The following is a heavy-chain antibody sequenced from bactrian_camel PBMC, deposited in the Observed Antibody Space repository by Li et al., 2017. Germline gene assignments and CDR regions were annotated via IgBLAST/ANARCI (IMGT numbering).Heavy chain of an antibody. J-gene: IGHJ4*01. CDR1: GYPYSTAV. V-gene: IGHV3S6*01. CDR3: AADLGFIGLKCSGRSARYKF. D-gene: IGHD1*01. Sequence: QVQLVESGGGSVQAGGSLRLSCTLSGYPYSTAVMGWFRQNSGNEREGVAAFYNDGGDPHYADSVQGRFTISYDNSENTLFLQMNTLNPEDTAMYYCAADLGFIGLKCSGRSARYKFWGQGTQVTVS. CDR2: FYNDGGDP.